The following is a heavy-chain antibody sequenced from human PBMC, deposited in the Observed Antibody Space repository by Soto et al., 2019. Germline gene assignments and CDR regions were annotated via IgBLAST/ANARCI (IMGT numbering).Heavy chain of an antibody. D-gene: IGHD3-22*01. V-gene: IGHV5-51*01. CDR3: ARPVYYDSGGFFDY. J-gene: IGHJ4*02. CDR1: GYSVSSYW. Sequence: GESLKISWKGSGYSVSSYWIGLVRQIHGKGLEWMGIIYPGDSDTRDSPSFQGQVTISADKSMSTAYLQWSSLKASDTAMFSCARPVYYDSGGFFDYRGQGTLVTVPS. CDR2: IYPGDSDT.